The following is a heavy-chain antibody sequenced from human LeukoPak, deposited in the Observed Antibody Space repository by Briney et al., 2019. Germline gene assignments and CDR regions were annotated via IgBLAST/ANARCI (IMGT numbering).Heavy chain of an antibody. Sequence: PGGSLRLSCAASGFTFDDYTMHWVRQAPGKGLEWVSLISWDGGSTYYADSVKGRFTISRDNSKNPLYLQMNSLRTEDTALYYCANLAAWGVGGENFDYWGQGTLVTVSS. CDR1: GFTFDDYT. CDR2: ISWDGGST. D-gene: IGHD3-10*01. CDR3: ANLAAWGVGGENFDY. V-gene: IGHV3-43*01. J-gene: IGHJ4*02.